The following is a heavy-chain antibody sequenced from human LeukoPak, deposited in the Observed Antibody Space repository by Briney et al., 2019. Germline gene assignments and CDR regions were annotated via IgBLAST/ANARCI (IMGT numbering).Heavy chain of an antibody. D-gene: IGHD3-10*01. V-gene: IGHV5-51*01. Sequence: GESLKISCKGSGYSFTSYWIGWVRQMPGKGLEWMGIIYPGDSDTRYSPSFQGQVTISADKSISTAYLQWSSLKASDTAMYYCARHSPVSYYYGSGSYYPMDYWGQGTLVTVSS. J-gene: IGHJ4*02. CDR2: IYPGDSDT. CDR3: ARHSPVSYYYGSGSYYPMDY. CDR1: GYSFTSYW.